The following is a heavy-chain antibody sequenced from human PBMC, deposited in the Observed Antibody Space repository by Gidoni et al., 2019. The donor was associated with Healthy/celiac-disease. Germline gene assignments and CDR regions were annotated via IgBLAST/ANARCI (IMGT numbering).Heavy chain of an antibody. J-gene: IGHJ2*01. Sequence: QLQLQESGPGLVKPSETLSLTCTVSGGSISSSSYYWGWIRQPPGKGLAWIGSIYYRGSTYYNPSLKSRVTISVDTSKNQFSLKLSSVTAADTAVYYCARGGGDCYEFCWYFDLWGRGTLVTVSS. CDR3: ARGGGDCYEFCWYFDL. V-gene: IGHV4-39*07. D-gene: IGHD2-21*02. CDR2: IYYRGST. CDR1: GGSISSSSYY.